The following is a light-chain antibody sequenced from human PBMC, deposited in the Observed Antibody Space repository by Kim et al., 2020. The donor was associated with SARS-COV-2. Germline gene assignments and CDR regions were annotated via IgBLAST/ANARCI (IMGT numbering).Light chain of an antibody. CDR2: CAS. J-gene: IGKJ1*01. CDR3: QKYDIPSPT. V-gene: IGKV1-27*01. Sequence: VLDRVTISCGARLGISTFLAWCHQKPGKVPNHLFYCASTFRTGVPSQFCGTVAGADFTLTISSLRPEDVSNYYCQKYDIPSPTFCQGTKVYIK. CDR1: LGISTF.